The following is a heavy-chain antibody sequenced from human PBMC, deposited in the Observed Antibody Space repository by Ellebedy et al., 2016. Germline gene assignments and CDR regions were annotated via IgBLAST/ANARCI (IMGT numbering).Heavy chain of an antibody. Sequence: SETLSLTCTVSGDSISSGTSYWGWVRQPPGKGLEWIGSILYSGRTYYNPSLKSRVTMSVDTSKNQFSLKLSSVTATETAVFFCARVHRGTYEYYFDYWGQGALVTVSS. CDR3: ARVHRGTYEYYFDY. CDR2: ILYSGRT. CDR1: GDSISSGTSY. D-gene: IGHD1-26*01. V-gene: IGHV4-39*02. J-gene: IGHJ4*02.